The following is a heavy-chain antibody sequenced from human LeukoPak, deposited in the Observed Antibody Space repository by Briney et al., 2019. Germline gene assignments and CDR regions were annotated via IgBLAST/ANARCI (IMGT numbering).Heavy chain of an antibody. D-gene: IGHD2-21*01. V-gene: IGHV1-2*06. CDR1: Y. Sequence: YMHWVRQAPGQGVEWMGRINPNRGGTNYAQKFQGRVTMTRDTSISTAYMELSRLRSDDTAVYYCARDVVDYWGQGTLVTVSS. CDR3: ARDVVDY. J-gene: IGHJ4*02. CDR2: INPNRGGT.